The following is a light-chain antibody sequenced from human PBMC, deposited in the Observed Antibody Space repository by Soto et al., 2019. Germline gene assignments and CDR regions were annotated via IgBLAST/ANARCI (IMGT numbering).Light chain of an antibody. Sequence: EIVMTQSPATLSVSPGERATLSCRASQSVSRNLAWYQQKPGQPPRLLIYDASTRATGVPARFGGSGSGTEFTLTIRGLQSEDFAVYYCQQYGDWPQDTFGQGTKVEI. CDR3: QQYGDWPQDT. J-gene: IGKJ2*01. CDR1: QSVSRN. V-gene: IGKV3-15*01. CDR2: DAS.